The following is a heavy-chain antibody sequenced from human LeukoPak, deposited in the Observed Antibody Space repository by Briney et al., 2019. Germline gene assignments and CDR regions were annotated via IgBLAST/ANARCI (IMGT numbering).Heavy chain of an antibody. V-gene: IGHV1-69*13. Sequence: GASVKVSCKASGYTFTSYAISWVRQAPGQGLEWMGGIMPMFGTAKYVQKFQGRVTITADESTSTAYMELSSLRSEDTAVYYCASRVAAPGDYYYYYMDVWGKGTTVTISS. D-gene: IGHD6-19*01. CDR2: IMPMFGTA. CDR3: ASRVAAPGDYYYYYMDV. J-gene: IGHJ6*03. CDR1: GYTFTSYA.